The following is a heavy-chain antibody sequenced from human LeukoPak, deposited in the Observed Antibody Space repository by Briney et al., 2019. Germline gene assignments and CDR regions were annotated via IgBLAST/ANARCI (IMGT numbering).Heavy chain of an antibody. CDR3: AKDRTRGGYCSSTSCLVDY. J-gene: IGHJ4*02. D-gene: IGHD2-2*01. CDR2: ISYDGSNK. Sequence: GRSLRLSCAASGFTFSSYGMHWVRQAPGKGLEWVAVISYDGSNKYYADSVKGRFTISRDNSKNTLYLQMSSLRAEDTAVYYCAKDRTRGGYCSSTSCLVDYWGQGTLVTVSS. V-gene: IGHV3-30*18. CDR1: GFTFSSYG.